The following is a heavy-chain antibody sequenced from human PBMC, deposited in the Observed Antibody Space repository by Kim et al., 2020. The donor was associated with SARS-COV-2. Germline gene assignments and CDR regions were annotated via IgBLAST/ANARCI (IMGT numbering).Heavy chain of an antibody. CDR3: GKGVLSGYYTIGD. Sequence: ADSVKGRFTLSRDNSKNTLFLQMTSLRAEDTAVYYCGKGVLSGYYTIGDWGQGTLVTVSS. D-gene: IGHD3-3*01. J-gene: IGHJ4*02. V-gene: IGHV3-23*01.